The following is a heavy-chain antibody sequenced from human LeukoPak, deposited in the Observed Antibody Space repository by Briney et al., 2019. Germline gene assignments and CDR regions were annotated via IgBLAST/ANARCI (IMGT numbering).Heavy chain of an antibody. J-gene: IGHJ2*01. Sequence: GASVTVSCKASGYIFTNYGISWVRQAPGQGLAWMGWISTYNGNTNYAQKLQGRVTMTTDTSTSTAYMQLRSLRSDDTAVYYCARVSASSYWYFDLWGRGTLVTVSS. CDR2: ISTYNGNT. CDR3: ARVSASSYWYFDL. CDR1: GYIFTNYG. D-gene: IGHD6-6*01. V-gene: IGHV1-18*01.